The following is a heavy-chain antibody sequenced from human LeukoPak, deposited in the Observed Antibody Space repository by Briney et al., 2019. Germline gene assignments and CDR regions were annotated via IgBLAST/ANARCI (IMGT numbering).Heavy chain of an antibody. J-gene: IGHJ4*02. CDR1: GFPLSSYS. CDR2: ISSSGSAI. V-gene: IGHV3-48*01. CDR3: VRVKGSYFDY. D-gene: IGHD2-15*01. Sequence: PVGSLRLSCAASGFPLSSYSINWVRQAPGKGLEWVSYISSSGSAIYYVDSVKGRFTVSRDNAKNSLFLQMNSPRAEDTAVYYCVRVKGSYFDYWGQGALVTSSS.